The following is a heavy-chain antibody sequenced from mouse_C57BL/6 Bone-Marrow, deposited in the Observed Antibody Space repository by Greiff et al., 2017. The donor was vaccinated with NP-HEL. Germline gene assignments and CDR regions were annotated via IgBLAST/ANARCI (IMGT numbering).Heavy chain of an antibody. CDR2: IDPEDGDT. CDR3: ARSHYGSLFDY. V-gene: IGHV14-2*01. CDR1: GFNITDYY. Sequence: DVQLQESGAELVKPGASVKLSCTASGFNITDYYMHWVKQRTEQGLEWIGRIDPEDGDTKYAPKFQGKATITADTSSNTAYMQLSSLTSEDTAVYYCARSHYGSLFDYWGRGTVVTVSA. D-gene: IGHD1-1*01. J-gene: IGHJ3*01.